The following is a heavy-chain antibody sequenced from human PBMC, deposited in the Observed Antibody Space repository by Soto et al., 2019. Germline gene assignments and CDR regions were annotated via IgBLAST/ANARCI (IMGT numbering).Heavy chain of an antibody. CDR1: GGSFSGYY. V-gene: IGHV4-34*01. CDR2: IYYSGST. CDR3: ARVPSP. Sequence: SETLSLTCAVYGGSFSGYYWSWIRQPPGKGLEWIGYIYYSGSTYYNPSLKSRVTISVDTSKNQFSLKLSSVTAADTAVYYCARVPSPWGQGTLVTVSS. J-gene: IGHJ5*02.